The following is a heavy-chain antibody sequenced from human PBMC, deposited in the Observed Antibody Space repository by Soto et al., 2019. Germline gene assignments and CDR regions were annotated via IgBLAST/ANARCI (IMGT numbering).Heavy chain of an antibody. V-gene: IGHV4-61*01. CDR2: IYYSGTT. CDR1: VASLSSGSYY. J-gene: IGHJ5*02. Sequence: SETLSLTCTVSVASLSSGSYYLSWILHPPGKGLEGLGYIYYSGTTKYNPSLTSRVTLSVDMSKNQFSLKLNSVTAEDSAVYFRARSASPYFDLLSAFEPWGQGVMVTVSS. CDR3: ARSASPYFDLLSAFEP. D-gene: IGHD3-9*01.